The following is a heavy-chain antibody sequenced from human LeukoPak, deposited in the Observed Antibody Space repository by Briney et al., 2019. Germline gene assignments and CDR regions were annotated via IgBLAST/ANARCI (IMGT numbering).Heavy chain of an antibody. V-gene: IGHV3-23*01. Sequence: GGSLRLSCAASGFTFSNYAMNWVRQAPGKGLEWVSGLSGSGSSTYYADSVKGRFTISRDNAKNSLYLQMNSLRADDTAVYYCARFAAGGSYYYYMDVWGKGTTVTVSS. D-gene: IGHD3-10*01. CDR2: LSGSGSST. CDR1: GFTFSNYA. J-gene: IGHJ6*03. CDR3: ARFAAGGSYYYYMDV.